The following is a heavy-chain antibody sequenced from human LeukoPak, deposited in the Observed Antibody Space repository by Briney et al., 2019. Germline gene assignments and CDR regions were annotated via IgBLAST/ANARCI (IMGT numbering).Heavy chain of an antibody. CDR1: GFTFSNYW. Sequence: AGGSLRLSCAASGFTFSNYWMHWVRQAPGKGLVWVSRINRDGSSTGYADSVKGRFTISRDNAKNTLYLQMNSLRAEDTAVYYXVRDYQSGFDMWGQGTMVTVSS. J-gene: IGHJ3*02. D-gene: IGHD3-16*02. V-gene: IGHV3-74*01. CDR2: INRDGSST. CDR3: VRDYQSGFDM.